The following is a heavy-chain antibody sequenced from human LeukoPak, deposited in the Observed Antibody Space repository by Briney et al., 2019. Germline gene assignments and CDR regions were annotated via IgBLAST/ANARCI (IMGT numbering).Heavy chain of an antibody. D-gene: IGHD3-22*01. J-gene: IGHJ3*02. Sequence: PSETLSLTCAVYGGSFSGYYWSWIRQPPGKGLEWIGEINHSGSTNYNPSLKSRVIISVDTSKNQISLKLSSVTAADTAVYYCHYDSSGIVDAFDIWGQGTMVTVSS. V-gene: IGHV4-34*01. CDR1: GGSFSGYY. CDR3: HYDSSGIVDAFDI. CDR2: INHSGST.